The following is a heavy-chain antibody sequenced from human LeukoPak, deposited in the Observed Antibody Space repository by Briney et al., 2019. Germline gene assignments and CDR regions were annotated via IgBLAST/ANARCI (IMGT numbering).Heavy chain of an antibody. Sequence: PSQTLSLTCAVSGGSISSGGYSWSWIRQPPGKGLEWIGYIYHSGSTYYNPSLKSRVTISVDRSKNQFSLKLSSVTAADTAVYYCARGGSGSLNWFDPWGQGTLVTVSS. CDR1: GGSISSGGYS. V-gene: IGHV4-30-2*01. CDR3: ARGGSGSLNWFDP. J-gene: IGHJ5*02. D-gene: IGHD3-22*01. CDR2: IYHSGST.